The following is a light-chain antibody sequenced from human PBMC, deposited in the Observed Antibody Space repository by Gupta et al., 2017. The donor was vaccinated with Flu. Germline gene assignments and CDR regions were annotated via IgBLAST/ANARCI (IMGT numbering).Light chain of an antibody. Sequence: QTVVTQAPSLTVSPGGTVTLTCASSTGAITSGYYPNWFQQKPGQAPWSLIYNTNNKHSWTPARFSGSLLGGKAALTLSGVQPEDEAEYYCLLFYGGAQPWVFGGGTKLTVL. CDR1: TGAITSGYY. CDR2: NTN. J-gene: IGLJ3*02. V-gene: IGLV7-43*01. CDR3: LLFYGGAQPWV.